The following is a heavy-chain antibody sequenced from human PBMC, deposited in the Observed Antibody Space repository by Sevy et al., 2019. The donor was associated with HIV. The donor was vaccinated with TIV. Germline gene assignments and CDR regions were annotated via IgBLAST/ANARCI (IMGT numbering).Heavy chain of an antibody. CDR1: GFTFSSYA. CDR2: ISGSGGST. V-gene: IGHV3-23*01. CDR3: AKGRPTVTRLYYYGMDV. Sequence: GGSLRLSCAASGFTFSSYAMSWVRQAPGKGLEWVSAISGSGGSTYYADSVKGRFTISRDNSKNTYYLQMNSLRAEDTAVYYCAKGRPTVTRLYYYGMDVWGQGTTVTVSS. J-gene: IGHJ6*02. D-gene: IGHD4-17*01.